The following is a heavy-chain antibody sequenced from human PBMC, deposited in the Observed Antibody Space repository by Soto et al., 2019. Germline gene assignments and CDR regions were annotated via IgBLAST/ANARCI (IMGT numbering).Heavy chain of an antibody. Sequence: EVQLVESGGGLVQPGGSLRLSCAASGFTFTTYWIHWVRLAPGKGLVWLARIKYDATNTNYADSVKGRFTVSRDNSKNTVYLQMNSLAAEDTGTYYCVRAALWAYYLDHWSQGVPVTVSS. V-gene: IGHV3-74*01. CDR3: VRAALWAYYLDH. CDR1: GFTFTTYW. CDR2: IKYDATNT. J-gene: IGHJ4*02. D-gene: IGHD3-16*01.